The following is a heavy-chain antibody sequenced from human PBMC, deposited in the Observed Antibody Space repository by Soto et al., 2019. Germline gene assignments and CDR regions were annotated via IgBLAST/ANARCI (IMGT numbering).Heavy chain of an antibody. CDR1: GFTFDNYA. J-gene: IGHJ6*02. CDR2: INWNGASA. V-gene: IGHV3-20*04. D-gene: IGHD3-9*01. CDR3: ARGIKYYDIPMDV. Sequence: PGGSLRLSCTVSGFTFDNYAMSWVRQAPGKGLEWISGINWNGASAGYADSVKGRFTISRDNAKNSPYLQMNSLRAEDTALYYCARGIKYYDIPMDVWGQGTTVTVSS.